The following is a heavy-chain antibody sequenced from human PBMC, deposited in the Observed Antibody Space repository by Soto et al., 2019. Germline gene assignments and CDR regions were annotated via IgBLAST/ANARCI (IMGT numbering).Heavy chain of an antibody. CDR3: ARAAVAAAYPAEYFQQ. CDR1: GYTFTSYD. J-gene: IGHJ1*01. V-gene: IGHV1-8*01. D-gene: IGHD6-13*01. Sequence: QVQLVQSGAEVKKPGASVKVSCKASGYTFTSYDINWVRQATGQGLEWMGWMNPNSGNTGYAQKFQGRVTMTRNTSISTAYMELSSLRSEDTAVYYWARAAVAAAYPAEYFQQWGQGTLVTVSS. CDR2: MNPNSGNT.